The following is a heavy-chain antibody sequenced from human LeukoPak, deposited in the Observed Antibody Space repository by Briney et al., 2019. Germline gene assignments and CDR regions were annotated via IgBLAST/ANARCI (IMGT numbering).Heavy chain of an antibody. J-gene: IGHJ4*02. Sequence: YCVSLIHSWGTRYYTASVKGRFTISRDNSKNTLYLQMNSLTIDDTAVYYCAFGRYPFDYWGQGTLVTVSS. CDR3: AFGRYPFDY. D-gene: IGHD3-16*02. V-gene: IGHV3-66*01. CDR2: IHSWGTR.